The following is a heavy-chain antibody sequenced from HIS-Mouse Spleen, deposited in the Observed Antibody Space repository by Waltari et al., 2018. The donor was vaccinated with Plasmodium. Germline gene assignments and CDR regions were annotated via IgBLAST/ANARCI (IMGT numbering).Heavy chain of an antibody. CDR2: INHSGST. J-gene: IGHJ4*02. V-gene: IGHV4-34*01. CDR1: GGSFSGYY. Sequence: QVQLQQWGAGLLKPSETLSLTCAVYGGSFSGYYWSWIRQPPGKGLERIGEINHSGSTNYNPSLKSRVTISVDTSKNQFSLKLSSVTAADTAVYYCASSGSGSYYYWGQGTLVTVSS. CDR3: ASSGSGSYYY. D-gene: IGHD3-10*01.